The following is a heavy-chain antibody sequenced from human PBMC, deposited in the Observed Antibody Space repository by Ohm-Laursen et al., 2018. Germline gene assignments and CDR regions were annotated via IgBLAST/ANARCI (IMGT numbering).Heavy chain of an antibody. CDR1: GDSVSSDSGA. CDR2: THYSSKWVY. V-gene: IGHV6-1*01. D-gene: IGHD1-1*01. CDR3: SRGQRNYYAMDV. Sequence: QTLSLTCAISGDSVSSDSGAWNWIRQSPSRGLEWLGRTHYSSKWVYDYAVSVKSRITITPDTSKNQFSLQLNSVTPEDSAVYYCSRGQRNYYAMDVWGQGTTVTVSS. J-gene: IGHJ6*02.